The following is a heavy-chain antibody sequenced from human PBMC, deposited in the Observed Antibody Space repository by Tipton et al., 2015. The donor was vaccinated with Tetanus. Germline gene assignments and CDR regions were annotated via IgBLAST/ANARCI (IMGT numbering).Heavy chain of an antibody. V-gene: IGHV4-59*02. CDR3: AGVTAQRTELYFEH. CDR1: GDSVSGYY. J-gene: IGHJ1*01. D-gene: IGHD2-8*01. CDR2: VYYTGDT. Sequence: LRLSCTVSGDSVSGYYWRWIRHPPGKGLEWVGYVYYTGDTNYNPSLKNRVTISMDRSENQISLMMTSVTAADTAVYYCAGVTAQRTELYFEHWGQGTQVTVSS.